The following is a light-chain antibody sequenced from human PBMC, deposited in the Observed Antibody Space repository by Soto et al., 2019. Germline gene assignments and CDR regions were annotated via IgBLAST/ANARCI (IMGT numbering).Light chain of an antibody. CDR1: SSDVGGYNY. J-gene: IGLJ3*02. Sequence: QSVLTQPASVSGSPGQSITISCTGTSSDVGGYNYVSWYQQHPGKAPKLMIYEVSNRPSGVSNRFSGSKSGNTASLTISGLQAEDEPDYYCSSYTSSSTWVFGGGTQVTVL. V-gene: IGLV2-14*01. CDR3: SSYTSSSTWV. CDR2: EVS.